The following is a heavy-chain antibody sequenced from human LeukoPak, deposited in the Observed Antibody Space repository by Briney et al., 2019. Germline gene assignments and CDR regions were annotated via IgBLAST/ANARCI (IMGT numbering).Heavy chain of an antibody. Sequence: GGSLRLSCAASGFPFSSYAMSWVRQAPGKGLEWVSAISGSGGSTYYADSVKGRFTISRDNSKNTLYLQMNSLRAEDTAVYYCAKRHFRPNYYDSSGYYDYWGQGTLVTVSS. D-gene: IGHD3-22*01. CDR3: AKRHFRPNYYDSSGYYDY. CDR1: GFPFSSYA. J-gene: IGHJ4*02. V-gene: IGHV3-23*01. CDR2: ISGSGGST.